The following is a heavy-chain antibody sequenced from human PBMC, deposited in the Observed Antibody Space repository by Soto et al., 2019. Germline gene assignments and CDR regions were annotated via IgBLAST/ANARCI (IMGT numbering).Heavy chain of an antibody. D-gene: IGHD6-19*01. CDR3: AKGGGWLYYFDY. Sequence: GGSLRLSCAASGFTFSTFAMNWVRQSPGKGLEWVSAIGDSGSSTYYADSLRGRFTISRDNSKNTLYLQMNSLRAEDTAVYYCAKGGGWLYYFDYWGQGTPVTVSS. CDR2: IGDSGSST. CDR1: GFTFSTFA. V-gene: IGHV3-23*01. J-gene: IGHJ4*02.